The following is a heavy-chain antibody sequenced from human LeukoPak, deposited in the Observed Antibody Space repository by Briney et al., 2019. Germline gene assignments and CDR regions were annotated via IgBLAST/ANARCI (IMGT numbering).Heavy chain of an antibody. D-gene: IGHD2-15*01. CDR2: INPLSGVT. CDR1: GYNFTGHF. J-gene: IGHJ4*02. V-gene: IGHV1-2*02. CDR3: ARDRGVRTLHYCSGGSCYLGY. Sequence: GAAVKVSCKASGYNFTGHFVHWVRQAPGQGLEWLAWINPLSGVTKYAQKFQGRVTLTRDTATNTAYMELSRLRSDDTAVYYCARDRGVRTLHYCSGGSCYLGYWGQGTLVTVSS.